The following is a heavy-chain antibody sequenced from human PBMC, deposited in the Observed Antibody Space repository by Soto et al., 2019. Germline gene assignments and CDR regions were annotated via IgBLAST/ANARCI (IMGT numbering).Heavy chain of an antibody. CDR1: GYTFTSYG. CDR2: ISAYNGNT. CDR3: ASSMIVVAPSAFDI. Sequence: GASVKVSCKASGYTFTSYGISWVRQAPGQGLEWMGWISAYNGNTNYAQKLQGRVTMTTDTSTSTAYMELRSLRSDDTAVYYCASSMIVVAPSAFDIWAQETMVPVSS. J-gene: IGHJ3*02. D-gene: IGHD3-22*01. V-gene: IGHV1-18*01.